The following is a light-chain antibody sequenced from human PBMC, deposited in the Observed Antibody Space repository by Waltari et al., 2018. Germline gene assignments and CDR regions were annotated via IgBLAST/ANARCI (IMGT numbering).Light chain of an antibody. V-gene: IGKV1-12*01. J-gene: IGKJ4*01. CDR1: QDVSAW. CDR2: AAS. CDR3: QQTDSFPLT. Sequence: DIQMTQSPSSVSASIGDRVTISCRASQDVSAWVAWYQQKPGKAPNLLISAASSLQSGVPSRFSGSGSGTDFTLIISGLQPEDFTIYFCQQTDSFPLTFGGGTKVELK.